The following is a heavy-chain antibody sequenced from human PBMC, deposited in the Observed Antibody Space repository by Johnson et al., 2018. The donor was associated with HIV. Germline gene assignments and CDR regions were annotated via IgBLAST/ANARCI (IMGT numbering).Heavy chain of an antibody. J-gene: IGHJ3*02. Sequence: VQLVESGGGLVQPGGSLRLSCAASGFTFSSYWMSWVRQAPGKGLEWVANIKQDGSEKYYVDSVKGRFTISRDNAKNTLYLQMNSLRAEDTALYYCAKVKSWGLDAFDIWGQGTMVTVSS. CDR2: IKQDGSEK. V-gene: IGHV3-7*05. D-gene: IGHD7-27*01. CDR3: AKVKSWGLDAFDI. CDR1: GFTFSSYW.